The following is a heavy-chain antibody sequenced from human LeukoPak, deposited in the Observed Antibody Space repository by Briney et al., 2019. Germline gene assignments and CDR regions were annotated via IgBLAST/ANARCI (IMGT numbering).Heavy chain of an antibody. CDR1: GGSISSGGYY. V-gene: IGHV4-30-2*01. CDR2: IYHSGNT. CDR3: ARGFFDILTGFYKFDAFDI. J-gene: IGHJ3*02. D-gene: IGHD3-9*01. Sequence: SETLSLTCTVSGGSISSGGYYWSWIRQPPGKGLEWIGYIYHSGNTYSNPSLKSRVTMAVDRSKNQFSLRLISVTAADTAVYYCARGFFDILTGFYKFDAFDIWGQGTMVTVSS.